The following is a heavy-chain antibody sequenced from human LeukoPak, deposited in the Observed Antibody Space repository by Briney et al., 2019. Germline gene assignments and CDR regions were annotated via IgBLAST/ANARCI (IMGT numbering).Heavy chain of an antibody. V-gene: IGHV3-74*01. CDR2: INSDGSST. Sequence: GGSLRLSCAASGFTFSSYWMHWVRQAPGKGLVWISRINSDGSSTSYADSVKGRFTISRDNAKNTLYLQMSSLRAEDTAVYYCAKPVWFGEFPPNDAFDIWGQGTMVTVSS. CDR3: AKPVWFGEFPPNDAFDI. D-gene: IGHD3-10*01. J-gene: IGHJ3*02. CDR1: GFTFSSYW.